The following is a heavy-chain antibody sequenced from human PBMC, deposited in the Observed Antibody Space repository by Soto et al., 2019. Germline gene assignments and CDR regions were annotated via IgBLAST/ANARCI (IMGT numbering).Heavy chain of an antibody. J-gene: IGHJ4*02. V-gene: IGHV4-39*02. D-gene: IGHD1-1*01. CDR1: GGPIRSSSHY. Sequence: SETLSLTCTVSGGPIRSSSHYWGWIRQSPGTGLEWIGGIDESGDSYYNPSLKSRVTILVDTSKNQFSLKLMSVTGADSAIYYCAREGGYVDYWGQGTLVTVSS. CDR3: AREGGYVDY. CDR2: IDESGDS.